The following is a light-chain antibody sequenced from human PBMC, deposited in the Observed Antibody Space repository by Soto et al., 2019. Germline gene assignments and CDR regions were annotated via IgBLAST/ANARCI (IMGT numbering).Light chain of an antibody. CDR1: SSNIGSHP. J-gene: IGLJ3*02. Sequence: QSVLTQPPSASGTPGQRVTISCSGGSSNIGSHPVSWYQQLPGTAPKLLMYTNNQRPSGVPDRFSGSKSGTSASLAISGLQSDDEADYYCATRDDSLNGWVFGGGTKLTVL. CDR2: TNN. V-gene: IGLV1-44*01. CDR3: ATRDDSLNGWV.